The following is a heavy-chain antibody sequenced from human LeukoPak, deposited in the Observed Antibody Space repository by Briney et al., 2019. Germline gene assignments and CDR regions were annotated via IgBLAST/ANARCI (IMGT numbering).Heavy chain of an antibody. V-gene: IGHV3-33*01. Sequence: PGRSLRLSCAASGFTFSSYGMHWVRQAPGKGLEWVAVIWYDGSNKYYADSVKGRFTISRDNSKNTLYLQMNSLRAEDTAVYYCARDIPGSSGYFYGMDVWGQGTTVTVSS. J-gene: IGHJ6*02. CDR2: IWYDGSNK. D-gene: IGHD3-22*01. CDR3: ARDIPGSSGYFYGMDV. CDR1: GFTFSSYG.